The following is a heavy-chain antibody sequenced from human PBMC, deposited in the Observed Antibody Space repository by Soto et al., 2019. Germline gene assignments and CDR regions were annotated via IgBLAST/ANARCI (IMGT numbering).Heavy chain of an antibody. D-gene: IGHD5-12*01. CDR1: GGPYSKYS. CDR3: ARGGGRGWLPNY. CDR2: IIPIFGTA. V-gene: IGHV1-69*13. J-gene: IGHJ4*02. Sequence: EASVKVSCKASGGPYSKYSISWVRQAPGQGLEWVGRIIPIFGTANYAQKFQGRVTITADESTSTAYMELSSLRSEDTAVYYCARGGGRGWLPNYGGQGTLVTVS.